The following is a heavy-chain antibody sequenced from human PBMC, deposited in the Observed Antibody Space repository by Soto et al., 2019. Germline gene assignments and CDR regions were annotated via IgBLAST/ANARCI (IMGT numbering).Heavy chain of an antibody. J-gene: IGHJ6*02. CDR3: AKELMVNDHYHQYGMDV. D-gene: IGHD3-10*01. CDR2: ITNAGGET. V-gene: IGHV3-30*18. Sequence: QVELVESGGGVVQPGRSLRLSCAASGFAFSAYGMHWVRQAPGKGLEWVALITNAGGETYYLDSVKGRFVISRDDSRHTLHLQMNSQRAENTAVYYCAKELMVNDHYHQYGMDVRGQGTTVSVSS. CDR1: GFAFSAYG.